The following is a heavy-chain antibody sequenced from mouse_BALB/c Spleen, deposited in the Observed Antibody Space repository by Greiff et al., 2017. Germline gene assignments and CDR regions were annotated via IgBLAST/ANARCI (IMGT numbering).Heavy chain of an antibody. Sequence: EVQVVESGGGLVQPGGSRKLSCAASGFTFSDYGMAWVRQAPGKGPEWVAFISNLAYSIYYADTVTGRFTISRENAKNTLYLEMSSLRSEDTAMYYCARDGGNYVWFAYWGQGTLVTVSA. V-gene: IGHV5-15*02. CDR2: ISNLAYSI. J-gene: IGHJ3*01. CDR3: ARDGGNYVWFAY. CDR1: GFTFSDYG. D-gene: IGHD2-1*01.